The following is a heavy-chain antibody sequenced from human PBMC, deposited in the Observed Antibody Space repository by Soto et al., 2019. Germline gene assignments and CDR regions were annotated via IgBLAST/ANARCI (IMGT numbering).Heavy chain of an antibody. D-gene: IGHD1-26*01. CDR1: GFTFSNAW. V-gene: IGHV3-15*01. CDR2: IKSKTDGGTT. Sequence: EVQLVESGGGLVKPGGSLRLSCAASGFTFSNAWMSWVRQAPGKGLEWVGRIKSKTDGGTTDYAAPVKGRFTISRDDSKNTLYLQMNSLKTEDTAVYYCTTPEIVGATPTDYWGQGTLVTVSS. J-gene: IGHJ4*02. CDR3: TTPEIVGATPTDY.